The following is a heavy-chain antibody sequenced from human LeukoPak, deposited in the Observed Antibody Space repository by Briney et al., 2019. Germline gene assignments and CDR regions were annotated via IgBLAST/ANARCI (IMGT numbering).Heavy chain of an antibody. Sequence: ASVKVSCKASGYTFTGYYMHWVRQAPGQGLEWMGWINPNSGDTNYAQKFQGRVTMTRDTSISTAYMELSRLRSDDTAVYYCARAGWYELPRYAFDIWGQGTMVTVSS. CDR2: INPNSGDT. J-gene: IGHJ3*02. CDR3: ARAGWYELPRYAFDI. V-gene: IGHV1-2*02. CDR1: GYTFTGYY. D-gene: IGHD6-19*01.